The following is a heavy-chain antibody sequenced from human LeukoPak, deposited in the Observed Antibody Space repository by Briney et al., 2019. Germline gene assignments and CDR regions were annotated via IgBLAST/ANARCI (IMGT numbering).Heavy chain of an antibody. Sequence: ASVKVSCKASGYTFTGYYMHWVRQAPGQGLEGMGWINSNSGGTNYAQKFQGWVTMTRHTSISTAYMDLSRLRSDDTAVYYCARSSYGSGSYYIAYWGQGTLVTVSS. D-gene: IGHD3-10*01. V-gene: IGHV1-2*04. CDR3: ARSSYGSGSYYIAY. CDR2: INSNSGGT. J-gene: IGHJ4*02. CDR1: GYTFTGYY.